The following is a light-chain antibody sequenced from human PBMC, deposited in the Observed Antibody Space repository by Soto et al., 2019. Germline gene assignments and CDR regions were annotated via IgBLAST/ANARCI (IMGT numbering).Light chain of an antibody. V-gene: IGKV3-20*01. CDR2: DAS. CDR3: QQFSSYPLT. CDR1: QSVSSSY. Sequence: EIVLPQSPGTLSLSPGERATLSCRASQSVSSSYFAWFQQKPGQAPRLLIYDASSRATGIPDRFSGGGSGTDFTLTISRLEPEDFAVYYCQQFSSYPLTFGGGTKVDNK. J-gene: IGKJ4*01.